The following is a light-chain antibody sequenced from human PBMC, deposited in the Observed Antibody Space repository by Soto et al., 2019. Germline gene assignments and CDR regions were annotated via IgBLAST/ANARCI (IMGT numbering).Light chain of an antibody. Sequence: ENVLTQSPGTLSLSPRERTTISCRASQCVSTSYLAWYQQKPGQAPWLLFYGASTRATGIPDRFSGSGSGTDFTLTISRLLPEDFAVYYCQQYGGSPPTFGQGTKV. CDR2: GAS. CDR3: QQYGGSPPT. V-gene: IGKV3-20*01. CDR1: QCVSTSY. J-gene: IGKJ1*01.